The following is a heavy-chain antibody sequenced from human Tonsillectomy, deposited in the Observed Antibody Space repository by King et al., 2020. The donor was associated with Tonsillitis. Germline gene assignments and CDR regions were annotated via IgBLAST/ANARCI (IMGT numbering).Heavy chain of an antibody. V-gene: IGHV4-34*01. Sequence: VQLQQWGAGLLKPSETLSLTCAVYGGSFSGYYWTWIRQSPGKGLEWIGEINHSVSTHYNPSLNRRVTISVDTSKNQLSLTLTSVTAAETAVYYCARSGRYCSGGRYNSLTDFWGQGTLVTVSS. CDR2: INHSVST. D-gene: IGHD2-15*01. CDR1: GGSFSGYY. J-gene: IGHJ4*02. CDR3: ARSGRYCSGGRYNSLTDF.